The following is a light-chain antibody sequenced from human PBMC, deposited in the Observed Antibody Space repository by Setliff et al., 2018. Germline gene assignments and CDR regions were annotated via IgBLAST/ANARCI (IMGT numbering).Light chain of an antibody. CDR3: SAYAGSNNWGV. J-gene: IGLJ1*01. CDR1: SSDVGGYDY. CDR2: EVN. V-gene: IGLV2-8*01. Sequence: ALAQPPSASGSPGQSVTISCTGSSSDVGGYDYVSWYQQHPGKVPKLMIYEVNRRPSGVPDRFSGSKSGNTASLTVSGLQAEDEADYYCSAYAGSNNWGVFGTGTKGTVL.